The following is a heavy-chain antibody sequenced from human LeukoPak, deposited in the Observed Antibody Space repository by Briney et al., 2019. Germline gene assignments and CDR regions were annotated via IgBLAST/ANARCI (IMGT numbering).Heavy chain of an antibody. CDR2: VSYDGSSK. J-gene: IGHJ4*02. CDR1: GFTFSSHL. V-gene: IGHV3-30-3*01. CDR3: ARASSDY. Sequence: GGSLRLSCAASGFTFSSHLMHWVRQAPGKGLEWLAVVSYDGSSKYYADSVKGRFTISRDNAKNSLYLQMNSLRAEDTAVYYCARASSDYWGQGTLVTVSS. D-gene: IGHD2-2*01.